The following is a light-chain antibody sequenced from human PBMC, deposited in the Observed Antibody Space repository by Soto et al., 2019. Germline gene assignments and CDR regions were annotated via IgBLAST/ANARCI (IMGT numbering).Light chain of an antibody. CDR3: QQTYSIPLT. J-gene: IGKJ4*01. CDR2: AAS. Sequence: DIQMTQSPSSLSASLGDRVTIACRASQSIRRYLNWYQHKPGKAPNLLIYAASSLKPWVPSRFSGSGSGTDFNLTISSLQPEDFATYYCQQTYSIPLTLGGGTKVEI. CDR1: QSIRRY. V-gene: IGKV1-39*01.